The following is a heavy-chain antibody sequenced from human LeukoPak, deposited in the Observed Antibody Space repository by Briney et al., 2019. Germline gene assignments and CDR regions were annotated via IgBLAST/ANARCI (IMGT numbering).Heavy chain of an antibody. CDR1: GFTFASYA. J-gene: IGHJ4*02. V-gene: IGHV3-23*01. D-gene: IGHD2-2*02. CDR3: AKDIVVVPAAIRAVATIRDY. CDR2: TSSSGSST. Sequence: GGSLRLSCAASGFTFASYAMSWVRQAPGKGLEWVSATSSSGSSTYYADSVKGRFTISRDNSKNTLYLQMNSLRAEDTAVYYCAKDIVVVPAAIRAVATIRDYWGQGTLVTVSS.